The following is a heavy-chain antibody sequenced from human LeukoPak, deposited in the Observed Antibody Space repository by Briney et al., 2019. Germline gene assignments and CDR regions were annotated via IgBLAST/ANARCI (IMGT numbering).Heavy chain of an antibody. J-gene: IGHJ4*02. V-gene: IGHV3-7*01. CDR3: ARDGGVSGYDLLDY. CDR1: GFTFSSLW. Sequence: SGWSLRLSCAASGFTFSSLWMTWVRQAPGKGLEWVANINQDGSEKYYVDSVKGRFTISRDSAKNSVYLQMNSLRVEDTAVYYCARDGGVSGYDLLDYWGQGTLVTVSS. CDR2: INQDGSEK. D-gene: IGHD5-12*01.